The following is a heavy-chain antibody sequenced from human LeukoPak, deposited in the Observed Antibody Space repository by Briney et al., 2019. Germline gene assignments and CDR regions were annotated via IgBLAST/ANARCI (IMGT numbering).Heavy chain of an antibody. D-gene: IGHD3-22*01. Sequence: GRSLSLSYAPSGVTFTSYSMNCVRQDPGKGLESLSSISSSSSYIYYEDSVKGRFTISRDNAKNSLYLQMNSLRAEDTAVYYCARDGRGEYYDSSGYYAFDIWGQGTMVTVSS. CDR1: GVTFTSYS. J-gene: IGHJ3*02. V-gene: IGHV3-21*01. CDR2: ISSSSSYI. CDR3: ARDGRGEYYDSSGYYAFDI.